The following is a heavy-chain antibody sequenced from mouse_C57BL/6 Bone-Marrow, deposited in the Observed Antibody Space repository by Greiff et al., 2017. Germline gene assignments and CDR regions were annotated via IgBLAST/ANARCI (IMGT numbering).Heavy chain of an antibody. V-gene: IGHV1-26*01. CDR3: AREGNDGYY. Sequence: VQLKEPGPELVKPGASVKISCKASGYTFTDYYMNWVKQSHGKSLEWIGDINPNNGGTSYNQKFKGKATLTVDKSSSTAYMELRSLTSEDSAVYYCAREGNDGYYWGQGTTLTVSS. D-gene: IGHD2-3*01. CDR2: INPNNGGT. CDR1: GYTFTDYY. J-gene: IGHJ2*01.